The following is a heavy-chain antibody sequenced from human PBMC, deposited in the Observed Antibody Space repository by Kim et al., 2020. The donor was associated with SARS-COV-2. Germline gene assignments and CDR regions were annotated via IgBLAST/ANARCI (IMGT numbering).Heavy chain of an antibody. CDR3: AKGSDTFDY. D-gene: IGHD2-21*01. J-gene: IGHJ4*02. Sequence: GGSLRLSCVASGFTFSNLAMSWVRQAPGKGLEWVSIISASGDTTYYADSVKGRFIISRDNSENTLYLQMHSLTVEDTAVYYCAKGSDTFDYWGQGTLVTVSS. CDR1: GFTFSNLA. CDR2: ISASGDTT. V-gene: IGHV3-23*01.